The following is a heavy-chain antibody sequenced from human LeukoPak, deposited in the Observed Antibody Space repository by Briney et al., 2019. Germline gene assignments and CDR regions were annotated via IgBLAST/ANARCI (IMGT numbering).Heavy chain of an antibody. J-gene: IGHJ6*02. CDR1: GFTFSSYS. D-gene: IGHD3-3*01. CDR3: ARDQIPGWSGYYTRYYYYYGMDV. Sequence: GGSLRLSCAASGFTFSSYSMNWVRQAPGKGLEWVSSISSSSSSYIYYADSVKGRFTISRDNAKNSLYLQMNSLRAEDTAVYYCARDQIPGWSGYYTRYYYYYGMDVWGQGTTVTVSS. CDR2: ISSSSSSYI. V-gene: IGHV3-21*01.